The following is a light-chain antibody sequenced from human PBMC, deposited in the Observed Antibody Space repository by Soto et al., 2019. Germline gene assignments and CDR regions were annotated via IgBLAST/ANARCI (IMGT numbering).Light chain of an antibody. CDR3: CSFAGHNTFL. CDR1: TTDIGAYNY. J-gene: IGLJ2*01. CDR2: DVS. V-gene: IGLV2-11*01. Sequence: QSVLTQPRSVSGSPGQSVTISCVGTTTDIGAYNYVSWYHQSPGKAPQPILYDVSQRPSGVPDRFSGSKSGNTASLTISGLQAEDEGDFDCCSFAGHNTFLFGGGTPLTVL.